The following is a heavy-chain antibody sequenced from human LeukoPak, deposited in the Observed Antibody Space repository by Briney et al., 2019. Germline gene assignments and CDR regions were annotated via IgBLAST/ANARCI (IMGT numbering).Heavy chain of an antibody. J-gene: IGHJ4*02. Sequence: GGSLRLSCAASGFTFSNYWMCWVRHAPGKGLVWVSRINSDGSSTTYADSVKGRFTISRDNAKNTLYLQMTSLRAEDTAVYYCARSGWNALDYWGQGTLVTVSS. D-gene: IGHD1-1*01. CDR2: INSDGSST. CDR3: ARSGWNALDY. CDR1: GFTFSNYW. V-gene: IGHV3-74*01.